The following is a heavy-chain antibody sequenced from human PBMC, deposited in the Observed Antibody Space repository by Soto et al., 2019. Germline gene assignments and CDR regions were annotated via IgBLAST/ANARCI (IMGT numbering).Heavy chain of an antibody. D-gene: IGHD5-18*01. V-gene: IGHV1-69*01. J-gene: IGHJ6*02. Sequence: VQLVQSGAEVKQPGSSVKVSCKASGGTFSSYAISWVRQAPGQGLEWMGGIIPIFGTANYAQKFQGRVTITADESTSTAYMELSSLRSEDTAVYYCAREGTVDTAMVYYYYGMDVWGQGTTVTVSS. CDR1: GGTFSSYA. CDR2: IIPIFGTA. CDR3: AREGTVDTAMVYYYYGMDV.